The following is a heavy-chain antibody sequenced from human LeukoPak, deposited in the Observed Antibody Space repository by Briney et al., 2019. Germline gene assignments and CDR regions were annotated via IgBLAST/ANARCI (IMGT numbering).Heavy chain of an antibody. CDR3: ARDQAFSRDYDGWDYYYYGMDV. Sequence: PGGSLRLSCAASGFTFSSYSMNWVRQAPGKGLEWVSYISSASGSIYYADSVKGRFTISRDNAKNSLYLQMNSLRAEDTAVYYCARDQAFSRDYDGWDYYYYGMDVWGQGTTVTVSS. J-gene: IGHJ6*02. D-gene: IGHD4-17*01. V-gene: IGHV3-48*04. CDR2: ISSASGSI. CDR1: GFTFSSYS.